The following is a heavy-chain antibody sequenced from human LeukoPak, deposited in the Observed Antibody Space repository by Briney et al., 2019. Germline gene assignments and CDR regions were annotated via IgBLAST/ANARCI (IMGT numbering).Heavy chain of an antibody. CDR1: GFTVSSNY. CDR3: ARARAGAGTFFFDY. J-gene: IGHJ4*02. CDR2: IYSGGST. D-gene: IGHD6-13*01. Sequence: GGSLRLSCAASGFTVSSNYMSWVRQAPGKGLEWVSVIYSGGSTYYADSVKGRFTISRDNSKNTLYLQMNSLRAEDTAVYYCARARAGAGTFFFDYWGQGTLVTVSS. V-gene: IGHV3-53*01.